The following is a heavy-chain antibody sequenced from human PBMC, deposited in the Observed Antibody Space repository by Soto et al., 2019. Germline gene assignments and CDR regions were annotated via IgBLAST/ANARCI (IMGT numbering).Heavy chain of an antibody. CDR3: ARGRYCLTGRCFPNWFDS. CDR1: GGSISSGDYY. Sequence: SEILSLTCTVSGGSISSGDYYWSWIRQPPGKGLEWIGYIYYSGSTYYNPSLKSRVAISVDTSKSQFSLNVTSVTAADTAVYFCARGRYCLTGRCFPNWFDSWGQGALVTVSS. V-gene: IGHV4-30-4*01. J-gene: IGHJ5*01. CDR2: IYYSGST. D-gene: IGHD7-27*01.